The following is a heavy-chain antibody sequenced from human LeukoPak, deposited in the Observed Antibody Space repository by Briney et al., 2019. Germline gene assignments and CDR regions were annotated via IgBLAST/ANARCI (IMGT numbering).Heavy chain of an antibody. J-gene: IGHJ4*02. D-gene: IGHD3-10*01. CDR3: ARDNYYGLGRPDY. CDR1: GFTFSRYA. V-gene: IGHV3-21*01. CDR2: ISSSSSYI. Sequence: GGSLRLSCAASGFTFSRYAMHWVRQAPGKGLEWVSSISSSSSYIYYADSVKGRFTISRDNAKNTLYLQMNSLRAEDTAVYYCARDNYYGLGRPDYWGQGTLVTVSS.